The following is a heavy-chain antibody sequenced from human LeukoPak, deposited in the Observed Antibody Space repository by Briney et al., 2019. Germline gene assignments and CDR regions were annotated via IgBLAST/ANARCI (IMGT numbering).Heavy chain of an antibody. CDR1: GGTFSSYA. CDR3: ATESTYYDFWSGYYKDYYYYMDV. CDR2: IIPIFGTA. V-gene: IGHV1-69*05. D-gene: IGHD3-3*01. J-gene: IGHJ6*03. Sequence: SVKVSCKASGGTFSSYAFSWVRQAPGQGLEWMGGIIPIFGTANYAQKFQGRVTITTDESTSTAYMELSSLRSEDTAVYYCATESTYYDFWSGYYKDYYYYMDVWGKGTTVTVSS.